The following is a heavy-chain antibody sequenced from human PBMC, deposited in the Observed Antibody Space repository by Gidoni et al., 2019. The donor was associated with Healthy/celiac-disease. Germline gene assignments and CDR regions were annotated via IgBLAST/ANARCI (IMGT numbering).Heavy chain of an antibody. D-gene: IGHD6-13*01. CDR3: ARALRAAAGTRAFDY. CDR2: IYYSGST. Sequence: QVQLQESGPGLVKPSQTLSLTCTVSGCSISSGGYYWSWIRQHPGKGLEWIGYIYYSGSTYYNPSLKSRVTISVDTSKNQFSLKLSSVTAADTAVYYCARALRAAAGTRAFDYWGQGTLVTVSS. J-gene: IGHJ4*02. V-gene: IGHV4-31*03. CDR1: GCSISSGGYY.